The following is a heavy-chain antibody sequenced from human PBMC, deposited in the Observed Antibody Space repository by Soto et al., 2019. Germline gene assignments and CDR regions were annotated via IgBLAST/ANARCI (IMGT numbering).Heavy chain of an antibody. J-gene: IGHJ5*02. V-gene: IGHV4-30-4*01. CDR1: GGSISSGDYY. CDR3: ARVSPIFGVVTIGDNWFDP. CDR2: IYYGGST. Sequence: SETLSLTXTVSGGSISSGDYYWSWIRQPPGKGLEWIGYIYYGGSTYYNPSLKSRVTISVDTSKNQFSLKLSSVTAADTAVYYCARVSPIFGVVTIGDNWFDPWGQGTLVTVSS. D-gene: IGHD3-3*01.